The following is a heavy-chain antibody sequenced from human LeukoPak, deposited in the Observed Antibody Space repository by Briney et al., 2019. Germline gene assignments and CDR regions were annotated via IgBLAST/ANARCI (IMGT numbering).Heavy chain of an antibody. D-gene: IGHD4-17*01. J-gene: IGHJ4*02. V-gene: IGHV3-21*01. CDR3: ARDNGDLVGGPHYFDY. CDR2: ISSSSSYI. CDR1: GFTFSSYS. Sequence: PGGSLRLSCAASGFTFSSYSMNWVRQAPGKGLEWVSSISSSSSYIYYADSVKGRFTISRDNAKNSLYLQMNSLRAEDTAVYYCARDNGDLVGGPHYFDYWGQGTLVTVSS.